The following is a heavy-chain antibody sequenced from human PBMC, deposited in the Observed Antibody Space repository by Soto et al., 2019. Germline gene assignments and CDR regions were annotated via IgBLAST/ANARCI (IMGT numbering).Heavy chain of an antibody. CDR2: TYYRSKWYN. J-gene: IGHJ5*02. Sequence: SQTLSLTCAISGDSVSSNSAAWNWIRQSPSRGLEWLGRTYYRSKWYNDYEVSVKSRITINPDTSKNQFSLQLNSVTPEDTAVYYCARVGSYYDILTGEANWFDPWGQGTLVTVSS. CDR3: ARVGSYYDILTGEANWFDP. D-gene: IGHD3-9*01. CDR1: GDSVSSNSAA. V-gene: IGHV6-1*01.